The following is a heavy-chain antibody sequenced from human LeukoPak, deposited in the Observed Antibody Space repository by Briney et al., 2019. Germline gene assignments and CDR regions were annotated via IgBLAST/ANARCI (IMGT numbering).Heavy chain of an antibody. CDR2: INSGGST. CDR3: AKDWPSEWQQLPDYDAFDI. Sequence: GGSLRLSCAASGLTFSTYAMSWVRQAPGKGLEWVSAINSGGSTYYADSLKGRFTISRDNSKNTLYLQMNSLRADDTAVYYCAKDWPSEWQQLPDYDAFDIWGQGTMVTVSS. J-gene: IGHJ3*02. V-gene: IGHV3-23*01. CDR1: GLTFSTYA. D-gene: IGHD6-13*01.